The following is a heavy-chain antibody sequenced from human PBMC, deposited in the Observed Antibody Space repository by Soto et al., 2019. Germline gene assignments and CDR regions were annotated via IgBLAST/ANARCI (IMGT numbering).Heavy chain of an antibody. D-gene: IGHD3-22*01. J-gene: IGHJ6*02. CDR2: ISYDGSNK. CDR1: GFTFSSYA. Sequence: PGGSLRLSSAPSGFTFSSYAMHWVRQAPGEGLEWVAVISYDGSNKYYADSVKGRFTISRDNSKNTLYLQMNSLRAEDTAVYYCARDRLKEYYYDSSGPTPSPKYYGMDVWGQGTTVTVSS. V-gene: IGHV3-30-3*01. CDR3: ARDRLKEYYYDSSGPTPSPKYYGMDV.